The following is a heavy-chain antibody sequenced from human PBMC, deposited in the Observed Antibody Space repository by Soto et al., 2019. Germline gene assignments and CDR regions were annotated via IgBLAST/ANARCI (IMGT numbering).Heavy chain of an antibody. CDR2: IYSSGST. J-gene: IGHJ3*01. CDR1: GFTFSSND. Sequence: EVQLVESGGGLIQPGGSLRLSCAASGFTFSSNDMNWVRQAPVKGLEWVSLIYSSGSTSYADSVKGRFTISRDNSKNTLYLQMSSLRADDTAVYYCATRPLLPGAPWGQGTMVTVSS. CDR3: ATRPLLPGAP. D-gene: IGHD3-22*01. V-gene: IGHV3-53*01.